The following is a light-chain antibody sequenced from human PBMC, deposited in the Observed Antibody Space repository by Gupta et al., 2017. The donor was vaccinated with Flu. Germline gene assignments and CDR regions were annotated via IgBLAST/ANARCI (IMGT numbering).Light chain of an antibody. CDR1: QSVLYSSNNKNY. CDR3: QQYYSTPVT. J-gene: IGKJ4*01. CDR2: WAS. Sequence: DIVMTQSPDSLAVSLGERDTINCKPSQSVLYSSNNKNYLAWYQQKPGQPPKLLIYWASTRESGVPDRFSGSGSGTDFTLTISSLQAEDVAVYYCQQYYSTPVTFGGGTKVEIK. V-gene: IGKV4-1*01.